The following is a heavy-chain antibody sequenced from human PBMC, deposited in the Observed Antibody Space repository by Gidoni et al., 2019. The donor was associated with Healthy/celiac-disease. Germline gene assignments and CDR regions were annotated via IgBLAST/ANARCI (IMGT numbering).Heavy chain of an antibody. J-gene: IGHJ2*01. CDR3: ARGRGGRDWYFDL. CDR2: INPNSGGT. Sequence: QVQLVQSVAEVKKPGASVKVSWQAYGSTFTGYNMHWVRQAPGQGLEWMGRINPNSGGTNYAQKFQGRVTMTRDTSISTAYMELSRLRSDDTVVYYCARGRGGRDWYFDLWGRGTLVTVSS. V-gene: IGHV1-2*05. D-gene: IGHD1-1*01. CDR1: GSTFTGYN.